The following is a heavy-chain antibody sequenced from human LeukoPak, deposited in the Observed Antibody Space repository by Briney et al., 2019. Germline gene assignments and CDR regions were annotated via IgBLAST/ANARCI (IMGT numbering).Heavy chain of an antibody. V-gene: IGHV3-15*01. CDR3: AAGTGRSDFDY. Sequence: GGSLRLSCAASGFSFNNAWMSWVRQAPGKGLEWVGRIKSKSAGGTRDFAVPVKGRVAISRDDSKNTLYLQMNSLKTEDTAIYYCAAGTGRSDFDYWGQGTLVTVSS. D-gene: IGHD1-1*01. CDR1: GFSFNNAW. J-gene: IGHJ4*02. CDR2: IKSKSAGGTR.